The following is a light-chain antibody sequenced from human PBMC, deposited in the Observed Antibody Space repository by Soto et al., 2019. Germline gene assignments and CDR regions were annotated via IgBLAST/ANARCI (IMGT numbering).Light chain of an antibody. Sequence: ETVMTQSPSSLSVSAGERATISCGASQSISINLAWYQQRPGQAPRLLIYGVSTRATGIAARFSGSGSGTEFTLTISSLQPDDFATYYCQQYHYFPLTFGRGTKVDIK. J-gene: IGKJ4*01. CDR2: GVS. V-gene: IGKV3-15*01. CDR1: QSISIN. CDR3: QQYHYFPLT.